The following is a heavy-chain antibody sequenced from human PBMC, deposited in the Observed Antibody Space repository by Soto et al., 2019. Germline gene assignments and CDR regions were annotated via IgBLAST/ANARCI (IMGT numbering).Heavy chain of an antibody. Sequence: SETLSLTCAVYGGSFSGYYWSWIRQPPGKGLEWIGEINHSGSTNYNPSLKSRVTISVDTSKNQFSLKLSSVTAAATAVYYCARLANVYCSSTIWPGGIQLWTNYYYYGMDVWGQGTTVTVSS. CDR1: GGSFSGYY. D-gene: IGHD2-2*01. CDR3: ARLANVYCSSTIWPGGIQLWTNYYYYGMDV. V-gene: IGHV4-34*01. CDR2: INHSGST. J-gene: IGHJ6*02.